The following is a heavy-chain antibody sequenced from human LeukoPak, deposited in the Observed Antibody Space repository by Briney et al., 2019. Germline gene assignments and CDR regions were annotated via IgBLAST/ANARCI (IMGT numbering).Heavy chain of an antibody. D-gene: IGHD2-21*02. Sequence: GGSLRLSRAASGFTFSSYGMHWVRQAPGKGLEWVAVISYDGSNKYYADSVKGRFTISRDNSKNTLYLQMNSLRAEDTAVYYCAKDTCGGDCALFDYWGQGTLVTVSS. CDR1: GFTFSSYG. V-gene: IGHV3-30*18. CDR3: AKDTCGGDCALFDY. J-gene: IGHJ4*02. CDR2: ISYDGSNK.